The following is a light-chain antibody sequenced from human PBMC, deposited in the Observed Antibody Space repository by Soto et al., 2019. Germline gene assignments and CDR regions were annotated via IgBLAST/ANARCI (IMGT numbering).Light chain of an antibody. V-gene: IGLV5-45*01. J-gene: IGLJ1*01. Sequence: QPVLTQPASLSASPGASASLTCTLRSGINVGTYRIYWYQQKPGSPPQYLLRYKSDSDKQQGSGVPSRFSGSKDASANAGILLISGLQSEDEADYYCMIWHSSAYVFGTGTQVTVL. CDR2: YKSDSDK. CDR1: SGINVGTYR. CDR3: MIWHSSAYV.